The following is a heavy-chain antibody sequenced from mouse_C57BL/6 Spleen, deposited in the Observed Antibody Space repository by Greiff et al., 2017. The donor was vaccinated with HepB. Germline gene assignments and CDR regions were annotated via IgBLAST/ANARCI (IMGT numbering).Heavy chain of an antibody. Sequence: QVQLQQPGAELVKPGASVKLSCKASGYTFTSYWMQWVKQRPGQGLEWIGEIDPSDSYNNYNQKFKGKATLTVDTSSSTAYMQLSSLTSEDSAVYYCAIYGSSPWFAYWGQGTLVTVSA. D-gene: IGHD1-1*01. J-gene: IGHJ3*01. CDR2: IDPSDSYN. V-gene: IGHV1-50*01. CDR3: AIYGSSPWFAY. CDR1: GYTFTSYW.